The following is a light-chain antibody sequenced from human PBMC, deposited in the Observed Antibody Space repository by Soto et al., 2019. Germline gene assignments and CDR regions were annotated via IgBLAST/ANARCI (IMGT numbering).Light chain of an antibody. CDR1: QSVTSSY. CDR3: QQCGTSPLT. J-gene: IGKJ4*01. CDR2: GAS. V-gene: IGKV3-20*01. Sequence: EIVLTQAPGTLSLSPGERATLSCRASQSVTSSYLAWYQQKPGQAPRVLIYGASCRATRIPDRFSGSGSGTDFTLTIRRQETEDFALYYCQQCGTSPLTFGGGTEVEIE.